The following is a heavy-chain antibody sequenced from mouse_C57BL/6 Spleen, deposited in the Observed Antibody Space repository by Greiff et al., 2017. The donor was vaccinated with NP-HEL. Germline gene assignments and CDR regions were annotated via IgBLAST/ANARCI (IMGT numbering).Heavy chain of an antibody. CDR1: GYTFTSYW. Sequence: QVQLKESGAELAKPGASVKLSCKASGYTFTSYWMHWVKQRPGQGLEWIGYINPSSGYTKYNQKFKDKATLTADKSSSTAYMQLSSLTYEDSAVYYCARSGYGYDVLFYAMDYWGQGTSVTVSS. CDR2: INPSSGYT. CDR3: ARSGYGYDVLFYAMDY. V-gene: IGHV1-7*01. J-gene: IGHJ4*01. D-gene: IGHD2-2*01.